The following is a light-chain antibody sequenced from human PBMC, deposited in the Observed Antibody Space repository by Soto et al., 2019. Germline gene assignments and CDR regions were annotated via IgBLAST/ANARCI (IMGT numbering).Light chain of an antibody. Sequence: EIVLTQSPATLSLSPGERATLSCRASQSVSSYLAWYQQKPGQAPRLLIYDASNRATGIPARFSGSGSGTDFTLTISSXXXXXXXXXYCQQRSNWPXTFGQGT. J-gene: IGKJ1*01. CDR1: QSVSSY. CDR3: QQRSNWPXT. V-gene: IGKV3-11*01. CDR2: DAS.